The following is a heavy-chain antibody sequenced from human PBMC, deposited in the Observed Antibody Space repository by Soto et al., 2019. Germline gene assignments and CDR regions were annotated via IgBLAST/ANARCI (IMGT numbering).Heavy chain of an antibody. D-gene: IGHD6-6*01. CDR1: GFTFSSYA. J-gene: IGHJ4*02. V-gene: IGHV3-23*01. CDR3: AKDMSIAARPQYFDY. CDR2: ISGSGGST. Sequence: GGSLRLSCAASGFTFSSYAMSWVRQAPGKGLEWVSAISGSGGSTYYADSVKGRFTISRGNSKNTLYLQMNSLRAEDTAVFYCAKDMSIAARPQYFDYWGQGTLVTVSS.